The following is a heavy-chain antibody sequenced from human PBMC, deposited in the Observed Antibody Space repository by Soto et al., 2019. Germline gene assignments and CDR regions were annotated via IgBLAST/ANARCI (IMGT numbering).Heavy chain of an antibody. D-gene: IGHD3-22*01. J-gene: IGHJ4*02. V-gene: IGHV4-39*01. CDR1: GGSVSSNSYS. CDR3: ARMNYYDTSGYPFDY. Sequence: SETLSLTCTVSGGSVSSNSYSWGWMRQSPGKGLEWIGTIYSTENTNYHPSLLSRVTISVDTSMNQFSLRLNSVTAADTAVYYCARMNYYDTSGYPFDYWGQGMMVTVSS. CDR2: IYSTENT.